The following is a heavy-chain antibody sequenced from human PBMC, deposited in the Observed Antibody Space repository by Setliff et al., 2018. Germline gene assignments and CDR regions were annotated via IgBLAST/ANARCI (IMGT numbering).Heavy chain of an antibody. CDR2: IYTSGST. CDR1: GGSISSGSYY. Sequence: PSETLSLTCTVSGGSISSGSYYWSWIRQPAGKGLEWIGRIYTSGSTNYNPSLKSRVTISVDTSKNQFSLKLRSDDTAVYYCASLNSGYGDPNWFDPWGQGTLVTVSS. D-gene: IGHD4-17*01. CDR3: ASLNSGYGDPNWFDP. J-gene: IGHJ5*02. V-gene: IGHV4-61*02.